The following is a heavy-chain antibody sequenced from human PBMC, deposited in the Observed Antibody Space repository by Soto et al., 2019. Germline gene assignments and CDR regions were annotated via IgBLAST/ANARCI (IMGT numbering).Heavy chain of an antibody. CDR1: GGSISSYD. J-gene: IGHJ5*02. D-gene: IGHD2-15*01. CDR2: IYYSGST. V-gene: IGHV4-59*01. Sequence: EPLSLTCTVAGGSISSYDWSWIRQPPGKGLEWIGYIYYSGSTNYNPSLKSRVTISVDTSKNQFSLKLSSVTAADTAVYYCACSGGRQGWFDPWGQGTLVTVSS. CDR3: ACSGGRQGWFDP.